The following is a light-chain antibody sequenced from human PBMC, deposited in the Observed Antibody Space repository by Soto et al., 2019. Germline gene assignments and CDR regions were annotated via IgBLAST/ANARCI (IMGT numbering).Light chain of an antibody. CDR3: QHYNNWPPWT. CDR1: QSVSSN. CDR2: GAS. Sequence: EIVMTQSPATLSVSPGERATLSCRASQSVSSNLAWYQQKPGQAPRLLIYGASTRATGIPARFSGSGSGTEFHLNHSSLQYDDFAVYYCQHYNNWPPWTFGQGYKVEIK. J-gene: IGKJ1*01. V-gene: IGKV3-15*01.